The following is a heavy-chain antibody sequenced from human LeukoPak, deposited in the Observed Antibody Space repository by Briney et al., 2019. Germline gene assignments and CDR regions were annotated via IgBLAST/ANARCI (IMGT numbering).Heavy chain of an antibody. V-gene: IGHV4-30-4*08. CDR3: ARVDVAVPAANNWFDP. J-gene: IGHJ5*02. D-gene: IGHD2-2*01. CDR2: IYYSGST. Sequence: SQTLSLTCTVSGGSISSGDYYWSWIRQPPGKGLEWIGYIYYSGSTYYNPSLKSRVTISVDTSKNQFSLKLSSVTAADTAVYYCARVDVAVPAANNWFDPWGQGTLVTVSS. CDR1: GGSISSGDYY.